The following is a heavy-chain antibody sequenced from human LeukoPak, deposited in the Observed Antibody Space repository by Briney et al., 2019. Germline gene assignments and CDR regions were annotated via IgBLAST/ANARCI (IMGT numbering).Heavy chain of an antibody. Sequence: GRSLRLSCAAPGFTFSSYGMHWVRQAPGKGPEWVAVISYDGPNKYYADSVKGRFTISRDDSKSALYLQMNSLRAEDTAVYYCAKEKLPSGYSFLTDYWGQGTLVTVSS. D-gene: IGHD5-18*01. CDR2: ISYDGPNK. CDR1: GFTFSSYG. V-gene: IGHV3-30*18. CDR3: AKEKLPSGYSFLTDY. J-gene: IGHJ4*02.